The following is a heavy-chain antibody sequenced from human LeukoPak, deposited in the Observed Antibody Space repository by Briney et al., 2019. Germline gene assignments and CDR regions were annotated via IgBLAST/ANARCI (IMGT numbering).Heavy chain of an antibody. CDR3: ARGLELRPPLFDY. CDR1: GGSISSGGYS. Sequence: SETLSLTCAVSGGSISSGGYSWSWIRQPLGKGLEWIGYIYHSGSAYYNPSLKSRVTISVDRSKNQFSLKLSSVTAADTAVYYCARGLELRPPLFDYWGQGTLVTVSS. CDR2: IYHSGSA. J-gene: IGHJ4*02. V-gene: IGHV4-30-2*01. D-gene: IGHD1-26*01.